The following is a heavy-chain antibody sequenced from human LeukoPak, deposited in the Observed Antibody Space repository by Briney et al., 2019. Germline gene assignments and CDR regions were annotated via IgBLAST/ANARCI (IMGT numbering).Heavy chain of an antibody. CDR1: GFTFSRYW. D-gene: IGHD3-10*01. Sequence: PGGSLRLSCAASGFTFSRYWMSWVRQAPGRGLEWVANIKRDGSQKYYVDSVKGRITISRDNAKNSLYLQMTSLRAEDTAVYYCARDGMGGIKAFDIWGQGTMVTVSS. J-gene: IGHJ3*02. V-gene: IGHV3-7*05. CDR3: ARDGMGGIKAFDI. CDR2: IKRDGSQK.